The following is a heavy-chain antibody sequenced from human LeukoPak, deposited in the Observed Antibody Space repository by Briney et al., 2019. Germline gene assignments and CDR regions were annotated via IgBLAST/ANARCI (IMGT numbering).Heavy chain of an antibody. CDR1: GGSISSYY. Sequence: SETLSLTCTVSGGSISSYYWSWIRQPPGKGLEWIGYIYYSGSTNYNPSLKSRVTTSVDTSKNQFSLKLSSVTAADTAVYYCARDHSTRDCGGGSCYSNWAFDIWGQRTMVTVSS. V-gene: IGHV4-59*01. CDR2: IYYSGST. J-gene: IGHJ3*02. CDR3: ARDHSTRDCGGGSCYSNWAFDI. D-gene: IGHD2-15*01.